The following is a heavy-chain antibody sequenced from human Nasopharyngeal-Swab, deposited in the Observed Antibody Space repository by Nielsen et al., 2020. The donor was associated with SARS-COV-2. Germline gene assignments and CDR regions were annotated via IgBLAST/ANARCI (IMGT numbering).Heavy chain of an antibody. Sequence: GESLKISCAASGFTFSSYWMTWVRQAPGKGLEWVANIKHDGSAKYYADSVKGRFTISRDNAKSSLHLKMNSLRAEDTAVYYCARHYDFWRCYYNSHFYGMDVWGQGTTVTVSS. J-gene: IGHJ6*02. CDR3: ARHYDFWRCYYNSHFYGMDV. CDR2: IKHDGSAK. D-gene: IGHD3-3*01. CDR1: GFTFSSYW. V-gene: IGHV3-7*01.